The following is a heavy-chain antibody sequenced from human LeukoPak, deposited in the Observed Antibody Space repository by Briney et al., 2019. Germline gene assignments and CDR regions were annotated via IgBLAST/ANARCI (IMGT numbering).Heavy chain of an antibody. V-gene: IGHV1-18*01. D-gene: IGHD3-3*01. J-gene: IGHJ3*02. CDR3: ARGGADFWRGGDAFPFDI. CDR2: ISTYYGKT. CDR1: GYTFTDYG. Sequence: ASVKVSCKASGYTFTDYGISWVRQAPGQGLEWMGWISTYYGKTNFAQDLQGRLTMTTDTSTSTAYMELRSLRSDDTGVYFCARGGADFWRGGDAFPFDIWGQGTMVAVSS.